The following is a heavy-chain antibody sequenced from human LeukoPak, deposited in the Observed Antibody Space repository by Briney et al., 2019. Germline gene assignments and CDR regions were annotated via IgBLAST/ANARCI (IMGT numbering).Heavy chain of an antibody. CDR2: ISSSGSTI. V-gene: IGHV3-48*03. CDR1: GFTFSSYE. J-gene: IGHJ4*02. Sequence: PGGSLRLSCAASGFTFSSYEMNWVRQAPGKGLEWVSYISSSGSTIYYADSVKGRFTISRDNAKNSLYPQMNSLRAEDTAVYYCARSGAVAGTDSFDYWGQGTLVTVSS. CDR3: ARSGAVAGTDSFDY. D-gene: IGHD6-19*01.